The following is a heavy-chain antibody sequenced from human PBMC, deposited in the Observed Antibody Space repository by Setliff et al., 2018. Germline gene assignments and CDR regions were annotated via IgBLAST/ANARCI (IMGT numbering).Heavy chain of an antibody. D-gene: IGHD2-8*01. V-gene: IGHV1-18*01. CDR1: GYTFANYG. Sequence: ASVKVSCKASGYTFANYGVTWVRQAPGQGLEWMGWISGYTGNTNYAQKLQGRVSMTTDTSTNTVYMELSNLRYDDTAIYYCSRLVRYCSTTTCQRASGAEVWGQGTLVTVSS. J-gene: IGHJ4*02. CDR3: SRLVRYCSTTTCQRASGAEV. CDR2: ISGYTGNT.